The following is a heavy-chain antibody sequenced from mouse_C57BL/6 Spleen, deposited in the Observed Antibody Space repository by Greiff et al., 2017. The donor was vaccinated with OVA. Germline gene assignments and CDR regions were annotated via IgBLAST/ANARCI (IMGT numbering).Heavy chain of an antibody. CDR2: ISYSGST. CDR3: ARAPTAYYAMDY. CDR1: GYSITSGYD. D-gene: IGHD2-10*01. Sequence: EVKLMESGPGMVKPSQSLSLTCTVTGYSITSGYDWHWIRHFPGNKLEWMGYISYSGSTNYNPSLQSRISITPDTSKNHFFLKLNSVTTEDTATYYCARAPTAYYAMDYWGQGTSVTVSS. V-gene: IGHV3-1*01. J-gene: IGHJ4*01.